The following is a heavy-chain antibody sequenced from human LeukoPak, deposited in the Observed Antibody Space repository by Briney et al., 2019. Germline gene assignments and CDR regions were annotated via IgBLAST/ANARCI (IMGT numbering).Heavy chain of an antibody. Sequence: PGASLRLSCAASGFTFSSYAMSWVRQAPGEGLEWVSGISGSGGSTYYADSAKGRFTISRDNSKNMMYLQMNGLRVEDTALYYCAIDSGFHYYETSGSFDYWGQGTLVTVSS. V-gene: IGHV3-23*01. CDR2: ISGSGGST. D-gene: IGHD3-22*01. J-gene: IGHJ4*02. CDR1: GFTFSSYA. CDR3: AIDSGFHYYETSGSFDY.